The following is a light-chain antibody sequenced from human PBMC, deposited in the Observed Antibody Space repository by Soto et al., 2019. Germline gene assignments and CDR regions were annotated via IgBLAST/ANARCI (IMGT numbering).Light chain of an antibody. CDR1: HSISSC. V-gene: IGKV1-5*01. CDR3: HKYNSYPWT. CDR2: DAS. J-gene: IGKJ1*01. Sequence: DIQMTQSPSTLSASVGDRVTITCRALHSISSCLSWYQQKPGKAPKLRIYDASSLESGVPSRFSGSGSGTEFTLTISSLQPDDVATYYGHKYNSYPWTFGQGTEVEIK.